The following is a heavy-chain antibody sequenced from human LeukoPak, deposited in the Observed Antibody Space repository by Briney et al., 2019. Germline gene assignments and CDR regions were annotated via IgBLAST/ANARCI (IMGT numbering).Heavy chain of an antibody. CDR3: ARGVQDYYGSGSYYYYFDY. D-gene: IGHD3-10*01. CDR2: IYYSGST. V-gene: IGHV4-39*07. Sequence: SETLSLTCTVSGGSISSSSYYWGWIRQPPGKGLEWIGSIYYSGSTYYNPSLKSRVTISVDTSKNQFSLKLSSVTAADTAVYYCARGVQDYYGSGSYYYYFDYWGQGTLVTVSS. J-gene: IGHJ4*02. CDR1: GGSISSSSYY.